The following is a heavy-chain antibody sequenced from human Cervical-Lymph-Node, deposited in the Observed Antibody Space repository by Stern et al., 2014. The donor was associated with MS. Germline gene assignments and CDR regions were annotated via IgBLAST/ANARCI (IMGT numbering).Heavy chain of an antibody. CDR2: INPNSGGT. Sequence: QVQLVESGAEARAPGASMKVSCKASGYIFTDYYLHWVRQAPGQGLEWLGWINPNSGGTNYAQNFQGRVTMTRDTSISTAYMELRWLGSADTAVYYCARGSGTAYDLRGDYWGKGTLVTVSS. CDR3: ARGSGTAYDLRGDY. D-gene: IGHD3-3*01. CDR1: GYIFTDYY. J-gene: IGHJ4*01. V-gene: IGHV1-2*02.